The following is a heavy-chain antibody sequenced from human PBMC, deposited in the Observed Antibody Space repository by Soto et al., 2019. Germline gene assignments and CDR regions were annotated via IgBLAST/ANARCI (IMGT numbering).Heavy chain of an antibody. CDR3: ARQYTAWPLAYGLDV. Sequence: GGSLRLSCVGSGFTFSTYSINWVRQAPGKGLEWVSSISSRSDIYYADSVKGRFTISRDNAKNSVSLQMNSLRAEDTAVYYCARQYTAWPLAYGLDVWGQGTKVPVYS. J-gene: IGHJ6*02. CDR2: ISSRSDI. D-gene: IGHD2-2*02. CDR1: GFTFSTYS. V-gene: IGHV3-21*01.